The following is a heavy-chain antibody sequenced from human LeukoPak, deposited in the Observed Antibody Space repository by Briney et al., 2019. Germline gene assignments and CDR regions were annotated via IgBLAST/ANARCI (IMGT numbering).Heavy chain of an antibody. CDR2: IYYSGST. V-gene: IGHV4-30-4*01. CDR1: GGSISSGDYY. Sequence: SETLSLTCTVSGGSISSGDYYWSWIRQPPGKGLEWIGYIYYSGSTYYNPSLKSRVTISVDTSKNQFSLKLSSVTAADTAVHYCAVGILKSYAFDIWGQGTMVTVSS. J-gene: IGHJ3*02. CDR3: AVGILKSYAFDI.